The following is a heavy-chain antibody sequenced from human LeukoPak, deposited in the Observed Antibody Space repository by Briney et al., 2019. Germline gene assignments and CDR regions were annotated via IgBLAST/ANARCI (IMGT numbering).Heavy chain of an antibody. CDR3: AREVKNNPGYYIFDS. D-gene: IGHD5-18*01. J-gene: IGHJ4*02. Sequence: GASVKVSCKASGYTFTSYDINWVRQATGQGLEWMGWMSPNSGNTGTAEKFQGRVTMTRNTSISTAYMDLSSLRSEDAAVYYCAREVKNNPGYYIFDSWGQGTLVTVSS. CDR1: GYTFTSYD. CDR2: MSPNSGNT. V-gene: IGHV1-8*01.